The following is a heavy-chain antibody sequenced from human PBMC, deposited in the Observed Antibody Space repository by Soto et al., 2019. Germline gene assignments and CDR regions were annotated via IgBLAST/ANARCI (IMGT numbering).Heavy chain of an antibody. Sequence: EVQLVETGGGLIQPGGSLRLSCAASGFTVSRKYMSWFRQAPGKVLEWVSVIYSGGSTYYADSVKGRFTISRDNSKNTLYLQMNLLRAEDTAVYYCARTERRGSRGWYHGMDVWGQGTPVTVSS. D-gene: IGHD6-19*01. V-gene: IGHV3-53*02. J-gene: IGHJ6*02. CDR2: IYSGGST. CDR1: GFTVSRKY. CDR3: ARTERRGSRGWYHGMDV.